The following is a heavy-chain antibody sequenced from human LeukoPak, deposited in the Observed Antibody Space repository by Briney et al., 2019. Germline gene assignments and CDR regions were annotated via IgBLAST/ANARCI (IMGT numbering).Heavy chain of an antibody. Sequence: GASVKVSCKASGYTFTNYYLHWVRQAPGQGPEWMGWLNPISGDTKYAQNFQGRVTMTRDTSISTASMDLGGLSSDDTAVYYCARAHAAWPFDLWGQGTLVTVAS. V-gene: IGHV1-2*02. CDR3: ARAHAAWPFDL. CDR2: LNPISGDT. CDR1: GYTFTNYY. D-gene: IGHD2-2*01. J-gene: IGHJ5*02.